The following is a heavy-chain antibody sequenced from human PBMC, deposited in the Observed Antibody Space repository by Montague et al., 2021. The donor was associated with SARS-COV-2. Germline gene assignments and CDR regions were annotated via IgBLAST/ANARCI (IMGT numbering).Heavy chain of an antibody. Sequence: TLSLTCTVSGGSISSGGYYWSWIRQHPGKGLEWIGYIYYSGSTXYNPSLKSRVTISVDTSKNRFSLKLSSVTAADTAVYYCARGGSYSSGWYGVDYYYGMDVWGQGTTVTVSS. V-gene: IGHV4-31*03. CDR1: GGSISSGGYY. CDR3: ARGGSYSSGWYGVDYYYGMDV. J-gene: IGHJ6*02. D-gene: IGHD6-19*01. CDR2: IYYSGST.